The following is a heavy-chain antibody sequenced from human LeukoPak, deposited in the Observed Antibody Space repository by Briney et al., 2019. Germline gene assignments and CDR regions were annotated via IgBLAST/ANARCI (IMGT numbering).Heavy chain of an antibody. CDR2: ISHSGST. J-gene: IGHJ4*02. Sequence: SETLSLTCAVYGGSFSGYYWSWIRQPPGKGLEWIGEISHSGSTKYNPSLKSRVTISVDTSKNQFSLKLSSVTAADTAVYYCARGSGYYKYYFDYWGQGTLVTVSS. V-gene: IGHV4-34*01. D-gene: IGHD3-3*01. CDR3: ARGSGYYKYYFDY. CDR1: GGSFSGYY.